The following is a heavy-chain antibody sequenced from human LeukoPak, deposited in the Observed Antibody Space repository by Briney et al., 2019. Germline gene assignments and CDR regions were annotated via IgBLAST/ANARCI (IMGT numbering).Heavy chain of an antibody. V-gene: IGHV4-34*01. D-gene: IGHD6-6*01. J-gene: IGHJ3*02. CDR3: ATDSSSSSGVYDAFDI. Sequence: SETLSLTCAVYGGSFSGYYWSWIRQPPGKGLEWIGEINHSGSTNYNPSLKSRVTMSVDTSKNQFSLKLSSVTAADTAVYYCATDSSSSSGVYDAFDIWGQGTMVTVSS. CDR2: INHSGST. CDR1: GGSFSGYY.